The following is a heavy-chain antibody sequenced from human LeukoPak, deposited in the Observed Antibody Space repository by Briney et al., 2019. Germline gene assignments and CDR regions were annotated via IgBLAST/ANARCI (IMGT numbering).Heavy chain of an antibody. J-gene: IGHJ4*02. D-gene: IGHD6-13*01. CDR2: IYSGGRT. CDR3: AGGRTYSSSTLEDY. V-gene: IGHV3-53*01. CDR1: GFTVSTNY. Sequence: GGSLRLSCAASGFTVSTNYMSWVRQAPGKGLEWVSVIYSGGRTYYTDSVKGRFTISRDNSKNTLYLQMDSLRADDMAVYYCAGGRTYSSSTLEDYWGQGTLVTVSS.